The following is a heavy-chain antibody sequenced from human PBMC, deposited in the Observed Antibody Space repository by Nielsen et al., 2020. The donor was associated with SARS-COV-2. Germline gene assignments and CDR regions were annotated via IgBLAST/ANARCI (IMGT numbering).Heavy chain of an antibody. J-gene: IGHJ4*02. CDR3: ARGTGEDY. D-gene: IGHD3/OR15-3a*01. Sequence: ASVKVSCKASGYTFTTYAMHWVRQAPGQRLEWMGWISAHNGNTKYVQKLQGRVTMTTDTSTSTAHMELRSLRSDDTAVYYCARGTGEDYWGQGTLVTVSS. CDR1: GYTFTTYA. V-gene: IGHV1-18*01. CDR2: ISAHNGNT.